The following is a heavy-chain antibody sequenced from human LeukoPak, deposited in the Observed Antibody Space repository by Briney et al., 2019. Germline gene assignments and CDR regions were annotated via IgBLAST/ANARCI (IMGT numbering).Heavy chain of an antibody. D-gene: IGHD3-22*01. CDR2: IYYSGST. CDR3: ARAAPNYYDSSGSLRNPYFDY. V-gene: IGHV4-31*03. CDR1: GGSISTGGYY. J-gene: IGHJ4*02. Sequence: SQTLSLTCTVSGGSISTGGYYWSWIRQHPGKGLEWIGNIYYSGSTYYSPSLKSRVTMSVDTSKNQFSLTLISVTAADTAVYFCARAAPNYYDSSGSLRNPYFDYWGQGALVTVSS.